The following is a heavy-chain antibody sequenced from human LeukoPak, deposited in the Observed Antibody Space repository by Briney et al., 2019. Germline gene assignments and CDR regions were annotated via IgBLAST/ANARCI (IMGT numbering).Heavy chain of an antibody. CDR2: IYTSGGT. CDR3: ASSSQLRFLEWAYGMDV. D-gene: IGHD3-3*01. J-gene: IGHJ6*02. CDR1: GGSISSYY. V-gene: IGHV4-4*07. Sequence: SETLSLTCTVSGGSISSYYWSWIRQPAGKGLEWIGRIYTSGGTNYNPSLKSRVTMSVDTSKNQFSLKLSSVTAADTAVYYCASSSQLRFLEWAYGMDVWGQGTTVTVSS.